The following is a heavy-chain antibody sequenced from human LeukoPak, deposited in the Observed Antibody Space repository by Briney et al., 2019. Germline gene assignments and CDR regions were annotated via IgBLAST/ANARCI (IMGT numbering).Heavy chain of an antibody. CDR3: ARDQYYDFWSGYSDYFDY. J-gene: IGHJ4*02. CDR2: IKQDGSEK. CDR1: GFTFSSYG. Sequence: GGSLRLSCAASGFTFSSYGMHWVRQAPGKGLEWVANIKQDGSEKYYVDSVKGRFTISRDNAKNSLYLQMNSLRAEDTAVYYCARDQYYDFWSGYSDYFDYWGQGTLVTVSS. D-gene: IGHD3-3*01. V-gene: IGHV3-7*01.